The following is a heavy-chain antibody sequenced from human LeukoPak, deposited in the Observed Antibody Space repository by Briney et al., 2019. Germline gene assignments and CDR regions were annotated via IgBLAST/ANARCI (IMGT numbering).Heavy chain of an antibody. Sequence: SETLSLTCTVSGYPISSGYYWGWIRQPPGKGLEWIGSIYHSGSTYYNPSLKSRVTISVDTSKNQFSLKLSSVTAADTAVYYCAREGSSFSYFDYWGQGTLVTVSS. CDR1: GYPISSGYY. CDR2: IYHSGST. J-gene: IGHJ4*02. V-gene: IGHV4-38-2*02. D-gene: IGHD6-6*01. CDR3: AREGSSFSYFDY.